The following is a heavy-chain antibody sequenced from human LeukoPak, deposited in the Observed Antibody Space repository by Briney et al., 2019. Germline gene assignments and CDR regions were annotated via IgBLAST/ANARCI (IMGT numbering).Heavy chain of an antibody. CDR1: GYSFTSYW. D-gene: IGHD6-25*01. CDR3: ARRRYSSGSGVEFDP. J-gene: IGHJ5*02. V-gene: IGHV5-51*01. CDR2: IYPGDSDT. Sequence: GESLKIPCNGSGYSFTSYWIGWVRQMPGKGLEWMGIIYPGDSDTRYSPSFQGQVTISADKSISTAYLQWSSLKASDTAMYYCARRRYSSGSGVEFDPWGQGTLVTVSS.